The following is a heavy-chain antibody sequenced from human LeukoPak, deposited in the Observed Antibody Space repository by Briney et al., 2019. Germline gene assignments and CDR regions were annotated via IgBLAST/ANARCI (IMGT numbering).Heavy chain of an antibody. D-gene: IGHD4-11*01. CDR2: IWSDGSNR. CDR3: AKDAQRGFDYSNSLDK. Sequence: GGSLTLSCAPSGFTFRHYGMHWVRQAPGRGLEGVAVIWSDGSNRYYGDPVKGRDTISRDNFQRTVYLQMNSLRAEDTAVYYCAKDAQRGFDYSNSLDKWGQGPLVTVPS. CDR1: GFTFRHYG. V-gene: IGHV3-33*06. J-gene: IGHJ4*02.